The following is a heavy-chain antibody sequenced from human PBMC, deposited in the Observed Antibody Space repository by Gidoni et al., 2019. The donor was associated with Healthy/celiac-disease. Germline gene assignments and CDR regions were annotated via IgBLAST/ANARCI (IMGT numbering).Heavy chain of an antibody. D-gene: IGHD3-10*01. CDR3: ARGHRGVIITGWFDP. Sequence: QLQLQESGSGLVKPSQTLSLPCAVSVGSTSSGGYSWSWIRQPPGKGLEWIWYIYNSGSTYNNPALKSRVTISVDRSKNQFSLKLSSVTAADTAVYYCARGHRGVIITGWFDPWGQGTLVTVSS. CDR2: IYNSGST. CDR1: VGSTSSGGYS. J-gene: IGHJ5*02. V-gene: IGHV4-30-2*01.